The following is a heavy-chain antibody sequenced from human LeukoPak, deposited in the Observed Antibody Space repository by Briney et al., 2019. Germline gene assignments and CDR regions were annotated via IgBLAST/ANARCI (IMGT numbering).Heavy chain of an antibody. J-gene: IGHJ4*02. Sequence: SETLSLTCAVSSGSMSTFNYYWGWTRQPPGKGLEWIGSIYYSGNTYYNSSLKSRVTISVDTSKNQFSLKLISVTAADTAVYYCARGGRIVNYYFDYWGQGTLVTVSS. D-gene: IGHD2/OR15-2a*01. V-gene: IGHV4-39*01. CDR1: SGSMSTFNYY. CDR3: ARGGRIVNYYFDY. CDR2: IYYSGNT.